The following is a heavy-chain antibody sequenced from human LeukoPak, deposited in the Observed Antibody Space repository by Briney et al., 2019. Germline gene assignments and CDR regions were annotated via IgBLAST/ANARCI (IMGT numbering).Heavy chain of an antibody. J-gene: IGHJ4*02. CDR2: IKQDGSEK. CDR1: GFTFSSYW. V-gene: IGHV3-7*03. D-gene: IGHD3-9*01. Sequence: GGSLRLSCAASGFTFSSYWMSWVRQAPGKGLEWVANIKQDGSEKYYVDSVKGRFTISRDNSKNTLYLQMNSLRAEDTAVYYCAAKEGLTGYLSGSFDYWGQGTLVTVSS. CDR3: AAKEGLTGYLSGSFDY.